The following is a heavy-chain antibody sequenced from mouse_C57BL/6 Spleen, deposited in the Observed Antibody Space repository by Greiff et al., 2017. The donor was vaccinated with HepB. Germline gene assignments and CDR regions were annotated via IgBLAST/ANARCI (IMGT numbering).Heavy chain of an antibody. CDR3: ARRGKTDFDY. V-gene: IGHV1-42*01. CDR1: GYSFTGYY. D-gene: IGHD4-1*01. Sequence: VQLQQSGPELVKPGASVKISCKASGYSFTGYYMNWVKQSPEKSLEWIGEINPSTGGTTYNQKFKAKATLTVDKSSSTAYMQLKSLTSEDSAVYYCARRGKTDFDYWGQGTTLTVSS. CDR2: INPSTGGT. J-gene: IGHJ2*01.